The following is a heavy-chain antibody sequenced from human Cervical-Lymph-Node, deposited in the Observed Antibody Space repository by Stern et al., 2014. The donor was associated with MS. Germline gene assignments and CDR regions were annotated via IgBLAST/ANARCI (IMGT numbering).Heavy chain of an antibody. D-gene: IGHD1-26*01. Sequence: QVQLQESGPALVKASETLSLTCSVSGGSISTSYWTWVRQPPGKGLAWIAYIYYSGSTSESTNYNPSLKSRVTISGDTFKNQFSLRLSSVTAADTAIYYCARRSGYYGMDVWGQGTTVSVSS. J-gene: IGHJ6*02. V-gene: IGHV4-59*01. CDR1: GGSISTSY. CDR2: IYYSGSTSEST. CDR3: ARRSGYYGMDV.